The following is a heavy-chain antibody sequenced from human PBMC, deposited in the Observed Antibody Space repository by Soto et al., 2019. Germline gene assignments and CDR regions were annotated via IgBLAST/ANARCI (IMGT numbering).Heavy chain of an antibody. CDR2: ISYDGSNE. J-gene: IGHJ6*02. Sequence: GGSLRLSCAASGFTFSSYGMHWVRQAPGKGLEWAAVISYDGSNEYYADPVKGRFTISRDNSKKTLYLQMNSLRAEDTAVYYCARGLAVADVWGQGTTVTGSS. CDR3: ARGLAVADV. D-gene: IGHD6-19*01. V-gene: IGHV3-30*03. CDR1: GFTFSSYG.